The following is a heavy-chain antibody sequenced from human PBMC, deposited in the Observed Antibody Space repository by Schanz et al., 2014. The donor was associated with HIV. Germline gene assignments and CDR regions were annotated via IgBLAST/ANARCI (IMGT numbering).Heavy chain of an antibody. Sequence: EVQLLESGGGLVQPGGSLRLSCAVSVSRFSFSDFAMSWVRQAPGKGLEWVSSLSARGGDTYYADSVKGRFTISRDNSKNTLQLQLNSLRAEDTAVYYCGKSGQKRGKPGGGYSYYGVDVWGQGTTVTVSS. CDR2: LSARGGDT. V-gene: IGHV3-23*01. J-gene: IGHJ6*02. CDR3: GKSGQKRGKPGGGYSYYGVDV. D-gene: IGHD5-12*01. CDR1: VSRFSFSDFA.